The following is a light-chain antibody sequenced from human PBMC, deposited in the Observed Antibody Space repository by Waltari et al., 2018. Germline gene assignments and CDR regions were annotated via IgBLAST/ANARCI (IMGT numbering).Light chain of an antibody. CDR3: QTWGTGIVV. Sequence: QLVLTQSPSASASLGASVKLTCTLTSGHSRHAIAWHQQQPEKGPRYLMKLNSDGSHSKGDGIPDRFSGSSSGAERYLTISSLQSEDEADYYCQTWGTGIVVFGGGTKLTVL. V-gene: IGLV4-69*01. CDR2: LNSDGSH. CDR1: SGHSRHA. J-gene: IGLJ2*01.